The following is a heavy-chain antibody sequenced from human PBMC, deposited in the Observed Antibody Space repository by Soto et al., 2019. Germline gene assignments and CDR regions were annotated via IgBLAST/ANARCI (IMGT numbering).Heavy chain of an antibody. D-gene: IGHD5-18*01. J-gene: IGHJ4*02. CDR1: GGTFSSYA. V-gene: IGHV1-69*06. Sequence: SVKVSCKASGGTFSSYAISWVRQAPGQGLEWMGGISPIFGTTNYAQKFQGRVTITADTSTSTAYMELRSLRSEDTAVYYCARRYSYGHFDYWGQGNLVTVSS. CDR3: ARRYSYGHFDY. CDR2: ISPIFGTT.